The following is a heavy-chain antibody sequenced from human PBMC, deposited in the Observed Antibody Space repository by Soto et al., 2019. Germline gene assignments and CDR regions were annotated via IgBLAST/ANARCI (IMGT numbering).Heavy chain of an antibody. Sequence: QLQLQESGPGLVKPSETLSLTCTVSGGSISSSSYYWGWIRQPPGKGLEWIGSIYNSRSTYYNPYHKSPVTISVDTSKNQFSLKLSSVTAADTAVYYCARRRSDIGVVVAASSTYFDYWGQGTLVTVSS. J-gene: IGHJ4*02. V-gene: IGHV4-39*01. CDR3: ARRRSDIGVVVAASSTYFDY. CDR1: GGSISSSSYY. D-gene: IGHD2-15*01. CDR2: IYNSRST.